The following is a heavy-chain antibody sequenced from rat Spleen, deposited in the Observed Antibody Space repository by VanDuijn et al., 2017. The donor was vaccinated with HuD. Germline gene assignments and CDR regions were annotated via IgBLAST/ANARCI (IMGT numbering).Heavy chain of an antibody. CDR1: GFTFSDYN. CDR3: ATPPGYNSDVMDA. Sequence: EVQLMESGGGLVQPGRSLKLSCAASGFTFSDYNMAWVRQAPKKGLEWVATISYDGSSTYYRDSVKGRFTISRDNAKSTLYLQMDSLRSEDTATYYCATPPGYNSDVMDAWGQGASVTVSS. J-gene: IGHJ4*01. D-gene: IGHD1-4*01. V-gene: IGHV5-7*01. CDR2: ISYDGSST.